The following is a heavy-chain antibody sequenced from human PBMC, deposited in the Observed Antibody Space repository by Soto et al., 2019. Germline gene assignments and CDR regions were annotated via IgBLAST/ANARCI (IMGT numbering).Heavy chain of an antibody. CDR3: ARRHLAVAVSPWFDP. V-gene: IGHV2-26*01. D-gene: IGHD6-19*01. J-gene: IGHJ5*02. Sequence: QVTLKESGPVLVKPTETLTLRCTVSGLSITDSEMGVSWIRQPPGQPLEWLAHIDSSGEKSYRTFLKGILAISKDTSNSQIVLTMTNMDPADTATYYCARRHLAVAVSPWFDPWGQGIPVTVSS. CDR2: IDSSGEK. CDR1: GLSITDSEMG.